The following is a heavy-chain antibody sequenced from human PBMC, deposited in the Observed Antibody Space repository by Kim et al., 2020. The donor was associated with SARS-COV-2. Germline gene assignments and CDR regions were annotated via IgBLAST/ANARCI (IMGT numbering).Heavy chain of an antibody. Sequence: VKGRFTISRDKSKNTLYLQMNSLRAEDTAMYYCANLEGGGYGSSSALFDYWGQGTLVTVSS. J-gene: IGHJ4*02. D-gene: IGHD6-6*01. CDR3: ANLEGGGYGSSSALFDY. V-gene: IGHV3-33*03.